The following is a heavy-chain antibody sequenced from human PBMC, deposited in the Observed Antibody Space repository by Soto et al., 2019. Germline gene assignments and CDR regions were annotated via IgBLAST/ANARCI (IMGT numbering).Heavy chain of an antibody. D-gene: IGHD3-10*01. CDR2: IYPGDSDT. Sequence: PGESLKISCKGSGYSFTSYWIGWVRQMPGKGLEWMGIIYPGDSDTRYSPSFQGQVTISADKSISTAYLQWSSLQASDTPMYYCARQSHGAPPFGWFDPWGQGTLVTVSS. V-gene: IGHV5-51*01. CDR1: GYSFTSYW. J-gene: IGHJ5*02. CDR3: ARQSHGAPPFGWFDP.